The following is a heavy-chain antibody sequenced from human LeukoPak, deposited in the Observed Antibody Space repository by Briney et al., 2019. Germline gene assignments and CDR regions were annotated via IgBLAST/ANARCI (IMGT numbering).Heavy chain of an antibody. CDR2: INHSGST. D-gene: IGHD5-24*01. Sequence: PSETLSLTCAVYGGSFSGYYWSWTRQPPGKGLEWIGEINHSGSTNYNPSLKSRVTISVDTSKNQFSLKLSSVTAADTAVYYCAREPRWLQLVGYYYGMDVWGQGTTVTVSS. CDR1: GGSFSGYY. CDR3: AREPRWLQLVGYYYGMDV. J-gene: IGHJ6*02. V-gene: IGHV4-34*01.